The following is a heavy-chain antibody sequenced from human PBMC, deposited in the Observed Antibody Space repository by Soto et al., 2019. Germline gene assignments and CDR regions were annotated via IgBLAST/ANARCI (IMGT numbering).Heavy chain of an antibody. CDR2: ISGSGGST. V-gene: IGHV3-23*01. Sequence: EVQLLESGGGLVQPGGSLRLSCAASGFTFSSYAMSWVCQAPGKGLEWVSAISGSGGSTYYADSVKGRFTISRDNSKNTLYLQMNSLRAEDTAVYYCAKSSEWAYCGGDCYSGLDFDYWGQGTLVTVSS. CDR3: AKSSEWAYCGGDCYSGLDFDY. D-gene: IGHD2-21*02. J-gene: IGHJ4*02. CDR1: GFTFSSYA.